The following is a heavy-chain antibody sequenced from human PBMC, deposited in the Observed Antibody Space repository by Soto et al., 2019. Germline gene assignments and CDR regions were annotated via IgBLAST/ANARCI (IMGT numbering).Heavy chain of an antibody. D-gene: IGHD3-3*01. CDR1: GYTFTSYG. J-gene: IGHJ6*03. CDR3: ARLSAITISGYGWEYYCYMDV. Sequence: QVQLVQSGAEVKKPGASVKVSCKASGYTFTSYGISWVRQAPGQGLEWMGWISAYNGNTNYAQKLQGRVTMTTDTSTSTAYMELRSLRSDDTAVYYCARLSAITISGYGWEYYCYMDVWGKGTTVTVSS. CDR2: ISAYNGNT. V-gene: IGHV1-18*01.